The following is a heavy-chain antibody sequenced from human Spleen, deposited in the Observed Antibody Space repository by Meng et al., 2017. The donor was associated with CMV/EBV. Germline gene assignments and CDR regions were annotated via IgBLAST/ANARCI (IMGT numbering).Heavy chain of an antibody. CDR1: GYTFANYY. Sequence: ASVKVSCKASGYTFANYYIPWVRQAPGQGLEWMGWINPNSGDTNYAQKFQGRVTMTRDTSISTAYMELSGLKSDDTAIYYCAKWGGGSLDLWGRGTLVTVSS. D-gene: IGHD1-26*01. V-gene: IGHV1-2*02. CDR2: INPNSGDT. CDR3: AKWGGGSLDL. J-gene: IGHJ2*01.